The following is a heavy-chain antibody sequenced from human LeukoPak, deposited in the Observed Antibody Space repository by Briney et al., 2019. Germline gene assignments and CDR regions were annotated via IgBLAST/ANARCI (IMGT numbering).Heavy chain of an antibody. CDR3: AREEASAADY. CDR1: GGSIISSSHY. Sequence: PSETLSLTCTVSGGSIISSSHYWAWIRQPPGKGLVWIGSIYYNGGTFYSPSLKSRASISVDTSKNQFSLKLSSVTAADTSVYFCAREEASAADYWGQGTLVTVSS. V-gene: IGHV4-39*01. CDR2: IYYNGGT. D-gene: IGHD6-13*01. J-gene: IGHJ4*02.